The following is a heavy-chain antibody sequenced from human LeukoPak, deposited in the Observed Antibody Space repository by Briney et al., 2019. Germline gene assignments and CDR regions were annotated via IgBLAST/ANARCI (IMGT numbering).Heavy chain of an antibody. D-gene: IGHD7-27*01. Sequence: SETLSLTCAVYGGSFSGYYWSWIRQPPGKGLEWIGEINHSGSTNYNPSLKSRVTISVDTSKNQFSLKLSSVTAADTAVYYCARHNGLGIDYWGQGTLVTVSS. V-gene: IGHV4-34*01. CDR3: ARHNGLGIDY. J-gene: IGHJ4*02. CDR1: GGSFSGYY. CDR2: INHSGST.